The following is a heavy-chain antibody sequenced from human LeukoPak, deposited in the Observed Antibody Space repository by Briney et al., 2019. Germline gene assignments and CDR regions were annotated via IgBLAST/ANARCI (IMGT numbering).Heavy chain of an antibody. D-gene: IGHD3-22*01. CDR2: ISGSGGST. CDR1: GFTFSSYG. V-gene: IGHV3-23*01. Sequence: GGSLRLSCAASGFTFSSYGMSWVRQAPGKGLEWVSAISGSGGSTYYADSVKGRFTISRDNAKNSLYLQMNSLRAEDTAVYYCARDAVWVYYDSSGYYPLDFWAQGTLVTVSS. J-gene: IGHJ4*02. CDR3: ARDAVWVYYDSSGYYPLDF.